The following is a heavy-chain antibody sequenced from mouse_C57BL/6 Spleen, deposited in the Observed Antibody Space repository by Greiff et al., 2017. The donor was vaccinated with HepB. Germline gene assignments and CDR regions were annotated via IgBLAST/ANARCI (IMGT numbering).Heavy chain of an antibody. D-gene: IGHD2-3*01. CDR2: IDPSDSYT. CDR1: GYTFTSYW. CDR3: ARGDDRFAY. J-gene: IGHJ3*01. V-gene: IGHV1-69*01. Sequence: VQLQQSGAELVMPGASVKLSCKASGYTFTSYWMHWVKQRPGQGLEWIGEIDPSDSYTNYNQKFKGKSTLTVDKSSSTAYMQLSSLTSEDSAVYYCARGDDRFAYWGQGTLVTVSA.